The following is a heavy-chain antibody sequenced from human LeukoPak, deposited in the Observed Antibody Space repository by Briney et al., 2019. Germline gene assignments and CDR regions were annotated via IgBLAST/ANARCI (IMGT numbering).Heavy chain of an antibody. CDR2: ISASGVST. J-gene: IGHJ6*03. CDR1: GFTFSCNS. CDR3: ARDAYSGDYGPYYYYYMDV. Sequence: GGSLRLSCAASGFTFSCNSMNWVRQAPGKVLEWVSAISASGVSTYYVDSVKGRFTISRDNAENSLYLQMNNLRDEDTAVYYWARDAYSGDYGPYYYYYMDVWGKGTTVTVSS. D-gene: IGHD5-12*01. V-gene: IGHV3-21*01.